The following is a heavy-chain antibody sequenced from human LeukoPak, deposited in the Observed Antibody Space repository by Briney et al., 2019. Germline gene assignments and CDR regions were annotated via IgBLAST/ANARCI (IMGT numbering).Heavy chain of an antibody. CDR3: AKDPYSYGSYFDY. CDR2: IWYDGRDK. D-gene: IGHD5-18*01. CDR1: GFTFSGCG. Sequence: PGGSLRLSCAASGFTFSGCGMHRVRQAPGKGLEWVAFIWYDGRDKYYTDSVKGRFTISRDNSKNTLYLQMNSLGAEDTAMYYCAKDPYSYGSYFDYWGQGTLVTVSS. V-gene: IGHV3-30*02. J-gene: IGHJ4*02.